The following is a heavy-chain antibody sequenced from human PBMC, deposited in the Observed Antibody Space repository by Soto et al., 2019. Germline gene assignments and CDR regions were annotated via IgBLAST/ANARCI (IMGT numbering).Heavy chain of an antibody. D-gene: IGHD6-19*01. Sequence: LVKVSCKTSGCTFSVYTISWVRQAPGQGLEWMGIIIPSGGSTSYAQKFQGRVTMTRDTSTSTVYMELSSLKSEDTAVYYCARIGSYLDYWGQGTLVTVSS. CDR1: GCTFSVYT. CDR2: IIPSGGST. V-gene: IGHV1-46*01. J-gene: IGHJ4*02. CDR3: ARIGSYLDY.